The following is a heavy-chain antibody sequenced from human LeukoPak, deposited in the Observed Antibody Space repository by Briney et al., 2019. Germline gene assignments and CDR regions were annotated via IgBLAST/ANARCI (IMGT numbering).Heavy chain of an antibody. J-gene: IGHJ6*03. V-gene: IGHV3-9*01. CDR2: ISWNSGSI. CDR1: GFTFDDYA. Sequence: GGSLRLSCAASGFTFDDYAMHWVRQAPGKGLEWVSGISWNSGSIGYADSVKGRFTISRDNAKNSLYLQMNSLRAEDTAIYYCAKNGDRGAYCTGGTCYPYFYSYMDVWGKGTTVTI. CDR3: AKNGDRGAYCTGGTCYPYFYSYMDV. D-gene: IGHD2-15*01.